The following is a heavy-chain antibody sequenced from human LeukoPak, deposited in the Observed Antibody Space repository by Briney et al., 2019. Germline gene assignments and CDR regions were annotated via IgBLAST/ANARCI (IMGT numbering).Heavy chain of an antibody. Sequence: GGSLRLSCAASGFTFSSYEMNWVRQAPGTGLEWVSYISSSGSTKYHADSVKGRFTISRDNAKNSLYLQVSSLRAEDTAVYYCAREGFDDGDSHRGLTGYMDVRGKGTTVTVSS. CDR3: AREGFDDGDSHRGLTGYMDV. V-gene: IGHV3-48*03. CDR1: GFTFSSYE. D-gene: IGHD4-17*01. J-gene: IGHJ6*03. CDR2: ISSSGSTK.